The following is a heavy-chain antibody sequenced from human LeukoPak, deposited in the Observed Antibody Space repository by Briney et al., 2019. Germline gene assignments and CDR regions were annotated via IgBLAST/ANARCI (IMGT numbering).Heavy chain of an antibody. CDR1: GFTFSSYT. V-gene: IGHV3-21*01. CDR2: LSSSSSYI. J-gene: IGHJ4*02. D-gene: IGHD5-12*01. CDR3: ARDLYSGYDLYY. Sequence: AGGSLRLSCAASGFTFSSYTMNWVRQAPGKGLEWVSSLSSSSSYIYYADSVKGRFTISRDNAKNSLYLQMNSLRAEDTAVYYCARDLYSGYDLYYWGQGTLVTVSS.